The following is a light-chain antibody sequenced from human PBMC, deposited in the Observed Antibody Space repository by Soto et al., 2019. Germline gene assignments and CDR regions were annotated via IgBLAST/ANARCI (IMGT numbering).Light chain of an antibody. J-gene: IGKJ4*01. CDR3: QQYYNVPIT. CDR1: QSISSW. Sequence: DIQMTQSPSTLSASVGDRVTITCRASQSISSWLAWYQQKTGKAPKLLIYDASTLQSGVPSRFSGSGSGTDFTFTISSLQSEDIATYYCQQYYNVPITFGEGTKVDI. CDR2: DAS. V-gene: IGKV1-5*01.